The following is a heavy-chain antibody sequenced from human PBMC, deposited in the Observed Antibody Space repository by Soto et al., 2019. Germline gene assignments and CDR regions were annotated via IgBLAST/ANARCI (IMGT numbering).Heavy chain of an antibody. CDR3: ARSPFLECN. J-gene: IGHJ4*02. V-gene: IGHV3-48*03. CDR1: VFTFSAYE. D-gene: IGHD3-3*02. Sequence: PWWSLRLSCSASVFTFSAYEMNWVRQAPGKGLEWVSYISSSGNTIYYADSVKGRFTISRDNAKNSLFLQMNSLRVEDTAFYYCARSPFLECNWAQGTLVTVSS. CDR2: ISSSGNTI.